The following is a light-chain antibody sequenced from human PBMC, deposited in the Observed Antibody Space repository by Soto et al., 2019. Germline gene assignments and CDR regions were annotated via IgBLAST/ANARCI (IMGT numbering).Light chain of an antibody. CDR3: QQANSFPRT. Sequence: IVMTQSPATLSVSPGERATLSCRASQNIYSNVAWYQQRPGQAPRLLIYRASTRATGIPARFSGSGSGTEFTLTISSLQSEDFATYYCQQANSFPRTFGQGTKLEIK. V-gene: IGKV3-15*01. CDR1: QNIYSN. J-gene: IGKJ2*01. CDR2: RAS.